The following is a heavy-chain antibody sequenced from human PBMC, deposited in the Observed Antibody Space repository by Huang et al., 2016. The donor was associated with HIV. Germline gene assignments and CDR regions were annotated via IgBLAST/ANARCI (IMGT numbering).Heavy chain of an antibody. J-gene: IGHJ6*03. Sequence: QVQLVQSGSELMRPGSSVKVSCKASGYIFTKYGINWVRQAPGQGLEWMGWINTDTGNPTYAQGFTGRFVFSLDTSVNTAYLQISRLKTEDTAVYYCASGDLWFYYMDVWGKGTTVTVSS. CDR1: GYIFTKYG. CDR3: ASGDLWFYYMDV. D-gene: IGHD3-9*01. CDR2: INTDTGNP. V-gene: IGHV7-4-1*02.